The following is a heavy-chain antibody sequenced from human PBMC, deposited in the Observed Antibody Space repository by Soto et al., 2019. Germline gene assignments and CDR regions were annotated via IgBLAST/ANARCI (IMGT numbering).Heavy chain of an antibody. D-gene: IGHD3-16*02. CDR2: INHSGST. CDR1: GGSFSGYY. V-gene: IGHV4-34*01. CDR3: ARGRGPYNYVWGSYRYPGYFDY. Sequence: SETLSLTCAVYGGSFSGYYWSWIRQPPGKGLEWIGEINHSGSTNYNPSLKSRVTISVDTSKNQFSLKLSSVTAADTAVYYCARGRGPYNYVWGSYRYPGYFDYWGQGTLVT. J-gene: IGHJ4*02.